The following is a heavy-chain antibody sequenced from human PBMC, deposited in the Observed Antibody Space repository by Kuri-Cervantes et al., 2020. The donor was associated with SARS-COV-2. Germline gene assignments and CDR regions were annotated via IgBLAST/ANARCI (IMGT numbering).Heavy chain of an antibody. CDR1: GDSITNHY. V-gene: IGHV4-59*11. Sequence: SETLSLTCIVSGDSITNHYWSWIRQPPGKGLEWIGYIYYSGSTNYNPSLKSRVTISVDTSKNQFSLKLSSVTAADTAVYYCARDRGLHEGYSYGYIDYWGQGTLVTVSS. CDR2: IYYSGST. CDR3: ARDRGLHEGYSYGYIDY. J-gene: IGHJ4*02. D-gene: IGHD5-18*01.